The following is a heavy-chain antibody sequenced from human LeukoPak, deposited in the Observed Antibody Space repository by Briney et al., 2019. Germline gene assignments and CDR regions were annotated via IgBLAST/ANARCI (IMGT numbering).Heavy chain of an antibody. J-gene: IGHJ3*02. D-gene: IGHD6-19*01. Sequence: GGSLRLSCAASGFTFSNYAMNWVRQTPGKGLERVSYISSSGNTIYYADSVKGRFTISRDNARNSLYLQMNSLRAEDTAVYYCASSGWYKAFDIRGQGTMVTVSS. CDR2: ISSSGNTI. V-gene: IGHV3-48*03. CDR1: GFTFSNYA. CDR3: ASSGWYKAFDI.